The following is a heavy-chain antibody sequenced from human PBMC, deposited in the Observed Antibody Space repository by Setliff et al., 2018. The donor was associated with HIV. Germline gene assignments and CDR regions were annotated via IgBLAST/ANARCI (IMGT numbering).Heavy chain of an antibody. CDR3: ARLIHTGLLYFDF. CDR1: GGSIRSYY. D-gene: IGHD2-8*02. CDR2: IYYSGST. Sequence: SETLSLTCTVSGGSIRSYYWSWIRQPPGKGLEWIGYIYYSGSTNYNPSVESRVTMSLDTSRDQFSLNLRSVTAADTAVYFCARLIHTGLLYFDFWGLGTLVTVSS. V-gene: IGHV4-59*08. J-gene: IGHJ4*02.